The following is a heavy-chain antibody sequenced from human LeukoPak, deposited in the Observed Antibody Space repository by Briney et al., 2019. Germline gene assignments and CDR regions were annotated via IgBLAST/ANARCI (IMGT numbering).Heavy chain of an antibody. Sequence: SQTLSLTCAISGDSVSSNSAAWNWIRQSQSRGLEWLGRTYYRSKWYNDYAVSVKSRITINPDTSKNQFSLQLNSVTPEDTAVYYCARDQEQWLYGPDYYYYGMDVWGQGTTVTVSS. J-gene: IGHJ6*02. CDR2: TYYRSKWYN. V-gene: IGHV6-1*01. D-gene: IGHD6-19*01. CDR3: ARDQEQWLYGPDYYYYGMDV. CDR1: GDSVSSNSAA.